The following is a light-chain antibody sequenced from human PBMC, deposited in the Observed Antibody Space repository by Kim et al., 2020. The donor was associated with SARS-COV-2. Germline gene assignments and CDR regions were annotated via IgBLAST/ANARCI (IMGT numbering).Light chain of an antibody. V-gene: IGKV1-27*01. J-gene: IGKJ1*01. CDR1: QDINNY. Sequence: ASVGDRVTSSCRASQDINNYLAWYQHKPGKAPKRLIYSASVLQVGVPSRFSGSGSGTDFTLTISNLQPEDVATYYCQRYYSAPWTFGQGTKVDIK. CDR3: QRYYSAPWT. CDR2: SAS.